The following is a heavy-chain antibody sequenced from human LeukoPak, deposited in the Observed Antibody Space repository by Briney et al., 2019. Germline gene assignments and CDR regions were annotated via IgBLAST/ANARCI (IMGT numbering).Heavy chain of an antibody. CDR3: ARDRKSGESSEIDF. D-gene: IGHD3-10*01. Sequence: GGSLRLSCGASGFTFSNYWVHWVRQAPGKGLVCVSRINRDGSTTNYADSVKGRFTVSRDNAKNTLNLQMNSLRAEDTAVYYCARDRKSGESSEIDFWGQGTLVTVSS. CDR2: INRDGSTT. CDR1: GFTFSNYW. V-gene: IGHV3-74*01. J-gene: IGHJ4*02.